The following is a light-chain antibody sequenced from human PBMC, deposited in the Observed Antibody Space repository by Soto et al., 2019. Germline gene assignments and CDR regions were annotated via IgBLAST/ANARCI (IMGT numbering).Light chain of an antibody. CDR3: QHYDGSPRT. CDR2: GVF. Sequence: ETVLTQSPGTLSLSPGERATLSCTTSQTVNSDYLAWYQQKPGQAPRLLIYGVFNRATGIPDRFSGSGSGTYFTLTISGLEPEDSAVYYCQHYDGSPRTFGQGTNLEI. CDR1: QTVNSDY. J-gene: IGKJ2*01. V-gene: IGKV3-20*01.